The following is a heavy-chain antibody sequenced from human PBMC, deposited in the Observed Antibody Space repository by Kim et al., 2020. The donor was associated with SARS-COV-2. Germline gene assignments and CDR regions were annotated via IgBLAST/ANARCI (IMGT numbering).Heavy chain of an antibody. CDR2: EK. J-gene: IGHJ4*02. V-gene: IGHV3-7*04. CDR3: VRSGIAGGFEY. D-gene: IGHD6-13*01. Sequence: EKSYVDSVEGRVTLFRDDAKNSLYMQMNSLRPEETASYYCVRSGIAGGFEYWGRGSLVTVSS.